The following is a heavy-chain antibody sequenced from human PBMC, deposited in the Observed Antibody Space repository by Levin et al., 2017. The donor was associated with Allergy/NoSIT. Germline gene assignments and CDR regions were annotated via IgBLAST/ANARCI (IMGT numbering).Heavy chain of an antibody. CDR1: GFTFSSYA. Sequence: GGSLRLSCAASGFTFSSYAMSWVRQAPGKGLEWVSTITASGGSTYYADSVKGRFTISRDNSKNTLYLHMNSLRAEDAAVYYCAKVATKMATIDYWGQGTLVTVSS. D-gene: IGHD5-24*01. V-gene: IGHV3-23*01. CDR2: ITASGGST. CDR3: AKVATKMATIDY. J-gene: IGHJ4*02.